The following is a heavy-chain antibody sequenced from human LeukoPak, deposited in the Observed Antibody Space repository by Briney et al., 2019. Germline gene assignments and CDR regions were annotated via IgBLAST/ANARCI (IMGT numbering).Heavy chain of an antibody. D-gene: IGHD5-18*01. V-gene: IGHV3-66*01. Sequence: GGSLRLSCAASGFTVSSNYMSWVRPAPGKGLEWVSVIYSGGSTYYADSVKGRFSISRDKSKNTFLQMNSLRAEDTAVYYCARGGGYSYTSRDVGYFDNWGQGTLVTVSS. CDR3: ARGGGYSYTSRDVGYFDN. CDR2: IYSGGST. CDR1: GFTVSSNY. J-gene: IGHJ4*02.